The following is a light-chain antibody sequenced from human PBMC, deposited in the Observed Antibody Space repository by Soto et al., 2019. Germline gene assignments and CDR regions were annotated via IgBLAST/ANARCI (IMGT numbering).Light chain of an antibody. CDR2: EVS. J-gene: IGLJ3*02. Sequence: QSALTQPPSASGSPGQSVTISCTGTSSDVGAYNYVSWYQQHPGKVPKLIIYEVSKRPSGVPDRFSGSKSGNTASLTVSGLQPEDEADYYCSSYAASNTLGVFGGGTKLPS. V-gene: IGLV2-8*01. CDR1: SSDVGAYNY. CDR3: SSYAASNTLGV.